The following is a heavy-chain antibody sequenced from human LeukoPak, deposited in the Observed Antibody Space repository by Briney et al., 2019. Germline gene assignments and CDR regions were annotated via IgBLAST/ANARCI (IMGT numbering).Heavy chain of an antibody. Sequence: GGSLRLSCAASGFTFSSNYMSWVRQAPGKGLEGVSVIYSGGSTYYSDSVRGRFTISRDNSKNTLYLQMNSLRAEDTAVYYCARENIAAAGDWFDPWGQGTLVTVSS. J-gene: IGHJ5*02. CDR1: GFTFSSNY. V-gene: IGHV3-66*02. CDR3: ARENIAAAGDWFDP. CDR2: IYSGGST. D-gene: IGHD6-13*01.